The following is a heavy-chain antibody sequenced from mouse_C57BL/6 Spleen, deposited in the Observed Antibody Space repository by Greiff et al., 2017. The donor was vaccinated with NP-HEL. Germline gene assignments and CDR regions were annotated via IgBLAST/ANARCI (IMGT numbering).Heavy chain of an antibody. V-gene: IGHV3-6*01. CDR3: ARDGWLLRPFDY. Sequence: ESGPGLVKPSQSLSLTCSVTGYSITSGYYWNWIRQFPGNKLEWMGYISYDGSNNYNPSLKNRISITRDTSKNQFFLKLNSVTTEDTATYYCARDGWLLRPFDYWGQGTTLTVSS. J-gene: IGHJ2*01. CDR1: GYSITSGYY. CDR2: ISYDGSN. D-gene: IGHD2-3*01.